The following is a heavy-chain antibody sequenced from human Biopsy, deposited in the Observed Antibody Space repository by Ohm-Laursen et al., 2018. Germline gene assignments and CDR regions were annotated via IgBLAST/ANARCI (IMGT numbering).Heavy chain of an antibody. D-gene: IGHD3-16*01. CDR3: ARDGGVSYFGLDV. V-gene: IGHV3-43*01. CDR1: GFTFDDYT. J-gene: IGHJ6*02. Sequence: SLRLSCAASGFTFDDYTMHWVRQIPGKGLEWVSLISWDGSRTYYADSVRGRFTISRDNAKNCLYLQINSLRTQDTALYYCARDGGVSYFGLDVWGLGTTATVSS. CDR2: ISWDGSRT.